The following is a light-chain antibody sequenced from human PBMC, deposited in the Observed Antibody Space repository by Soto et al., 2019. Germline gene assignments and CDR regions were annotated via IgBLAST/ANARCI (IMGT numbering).Light chain of an antibody. V-gene: IGLV1-44*01. CDR1: RSNIGSNT. CDR3: CSYAGSQTWV. CDR2: RDS. J-gene: IGLJ3*02. Sequence: QSGLTQPPSASGAPGQRVTVSCSGSRSNIGSNTVHWYQHLPGAAPKLLIYRDSQRPSGVSNRFSASKSGNTASLTISGLQAEDESDYYCCSYAGSQTWVFGGGTKVTVL.